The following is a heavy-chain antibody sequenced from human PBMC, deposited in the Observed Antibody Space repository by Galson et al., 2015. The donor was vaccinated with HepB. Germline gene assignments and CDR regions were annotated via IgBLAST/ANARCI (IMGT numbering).Heavy chain of an antibody. CDR1: GYTFTSYA. D-gene: IGHD2-2*01. J-gene: IGHJ6*03. CDR3: ARRSQYQLLPAPKSTSYMDV. V-gene: IGHV7-4-1*02. Sequence: SVKVSCKASGYTFTSYAMNWVRQAPGQGLEWMGWINTNTGNPTYAQGFTGRFVFSLDTSVSTAYLQISSLKAEDTAVYYCARRSQYQLLPAPKSTSYMDVWGKGTTVTVSS. CDR2: INTNTGNP.